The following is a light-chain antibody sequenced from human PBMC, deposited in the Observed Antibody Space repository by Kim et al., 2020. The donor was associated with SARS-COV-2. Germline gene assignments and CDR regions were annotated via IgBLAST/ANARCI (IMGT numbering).Light chain of an antibody. CDR1: QSVSSN. CDR2: GAS. Sequence: SVSPGERATLSCRASQSVSSNLAWYQQKPGQAPRLLIYGASTRATGIPAMFSGSGSGTEFTLTISSLQSEDFAVYYCQQYNNWWTFGQGTKVDIK. CDR3: QQYNNWWT. V-gene: IGKV3-15*01. J-gene: IGKJ1*01.